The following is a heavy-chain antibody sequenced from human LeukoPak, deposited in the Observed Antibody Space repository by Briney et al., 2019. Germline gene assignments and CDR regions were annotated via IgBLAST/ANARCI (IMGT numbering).Heavy chain of an antibody. J-gene: IGHJ4*02. CDR2: XXSSSRYI. CDR1: GXTFSXXX. V-gene: IGHV3-21*04. CDR3: AREGYCSSISCPTKDY. D-gene: IGHD2-2*01. Sequence: XGXTFSXXXXNWGXXAXGEXXXXXXSXXSSSRYIYYADTVKGRFTISRDNSKNTLYLQMNSLRAEDTAVYYCAREGYCSSISCPTKDYWGQGTPVTVSS.